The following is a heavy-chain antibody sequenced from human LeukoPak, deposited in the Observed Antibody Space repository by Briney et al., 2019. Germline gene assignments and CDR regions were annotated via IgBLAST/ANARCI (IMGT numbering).Heavy chain of an antibody. CDR2: ISNSGSAI. CDR1: GFTFSSFV. Sequence: PGGSLRLSCAASGFTFSSFVMNWVRQAPGKGLVWVSYISNSGSAIYYADSVKGRFTISRDNAKNSLYLQMNSLRAEDTAVYYCARKAQSNSWSRFDYWGQGTLVTVSS. J-gene: IGHJ4*02. CDR3: ARKAQSNSWSRFDY. V-gene: IGHV3-48*03. D-gene: IGHD6-13*01.